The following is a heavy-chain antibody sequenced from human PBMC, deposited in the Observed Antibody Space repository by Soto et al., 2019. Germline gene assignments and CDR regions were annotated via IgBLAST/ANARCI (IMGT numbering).Heavy chain of an antibody. CDR3: AKGRSYYYYYGVDV. V-gene: IGHV3-66*01. J-gene: IGHJ6*02. Sequence: GGSLRLSCVTSGFTVSSNYMSWVRQAPGKGLEWVSVIFSGGTTSYADSVKGRFFISRDNSKSTLYLQMNSLRAEDTALYYCAKGRSYYYYYGVDVWGQGTTVTVSS. CDR2: IFSGGTT. CDR1: GFTVSSNY.